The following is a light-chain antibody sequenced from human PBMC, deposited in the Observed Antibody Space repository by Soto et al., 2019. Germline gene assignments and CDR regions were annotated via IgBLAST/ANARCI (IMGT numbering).Light chain of an antibody. Sequence: QSAPTQPPSASGSPGQSVTISCSGTSNDIGDYDYVSWYQQHPGKAPKLIIYEVTKRPSGVPDRFSGSKSGNSASLTVSGLQSDDEADYFCSSYARRNTLLFGGGTKLTVL. V-gene: IGLV2-8*01. CDR2: EVT. CDR1: SNDIGDYDY. J-gene: IGLJ3*02. CDR3: SSYARRNTLL.